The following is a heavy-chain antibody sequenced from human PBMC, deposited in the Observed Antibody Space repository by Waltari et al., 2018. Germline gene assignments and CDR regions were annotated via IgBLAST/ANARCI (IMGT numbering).Heavy chain of an antibody. CDR3: TRRREFFGPDY. CDR2: MNPNSGNT. Sequence: QVQLVHSGPEVKQPGASVKVYWEASGYVFTDYDINWVRQAPGQGFEWMGWMNPNSGNTGYAQKFQGRVTMTMNTPTSRAYIELRDLRSDDTAVYYCTRRREFFGPDYWGQGSLVTVSA. D-gene: IGHD3-3*01. CDR1: GYVFTDYD. V-gene: IGHV1-8*01. J-gene: IGHJ4*02.